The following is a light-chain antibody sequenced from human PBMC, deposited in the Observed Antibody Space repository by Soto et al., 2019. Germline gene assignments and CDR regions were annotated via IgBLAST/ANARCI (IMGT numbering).Light chain of an antibody. V-gene: IGKV3-15*01. J-gene: IGKJ4*01. Sequence: ERVMTQSPATLSVSPGERATLSCRASQSVSSNLAWYQQNPGQAPRLLIYGASTRATGIPARFSGSGSGTEYSLTISSLQSEDFAVYYCQQYSEWPLTFGGGTKVDIK. CDR2: GAS. CDR3: QQYSEWPLT. CDR1: QSVSSN.